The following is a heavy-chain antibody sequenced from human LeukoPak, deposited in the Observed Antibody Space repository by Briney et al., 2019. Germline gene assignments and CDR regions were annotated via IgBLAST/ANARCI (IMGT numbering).Heavy chain of an antibody. J-gene: IGHJ4*02. D-gene: IGHD6-6*01. CDR2: IFPGDSDT. CDR3: ARHTRYSSSSRVFDY. CDR1: GYSFTSYW. Sequence: GESLKISCKGSGYSFTSYWIGWVRQMPGEGLEWMGIIFPGDSDTRYSPSFQGQVTISADKSINTAYLQWSSLKASDTAMYYCARHTRYSSSSRVFDYWGQGTLVTVSS. V-gene: IGHV5-51*01.